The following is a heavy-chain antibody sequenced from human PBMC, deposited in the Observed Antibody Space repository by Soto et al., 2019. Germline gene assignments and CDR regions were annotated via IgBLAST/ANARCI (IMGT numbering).Heavy chain of an antibody. CDR1: CGSISSYY. D-gene: IGHD4-17*01. Sequence: QVQLQESGPGLVKPSETLSLTCTVSCGSISSYYWSWIRQPPGKGLEWIGYIYYSGSTNYNPSLKSRVTISVDTSKTQFSLKLSSVTAADTAVYYCARGAVTTNWYFDLWGRGTLVTVSS. CDR3: ARGAVTTNWYFDL. J-gene: IGHJ2*01. V-gene: IGHV4-59*01. CDR2: IYYSGST.